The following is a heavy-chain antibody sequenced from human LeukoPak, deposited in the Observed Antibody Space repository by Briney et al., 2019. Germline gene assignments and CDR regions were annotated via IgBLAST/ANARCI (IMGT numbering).Heavy chain of an antibody. J-gene: IGHJ4*02. CDR2: ITSSSSYM. D-gene: IGHD2-2*02. CDR1: AFTFSNYN. Sequence: GGSLRLSCAASAFTFSNYNRNWVRQAPGKGLEWVSSITSSSSYMYYADSVKGRFTISRDNAKNSLYLQMNSLRAEDTAVYFCARGTFCSSASCYTPSYFDYWGQGTLVTVSS. CDR3: ARGTFCSSASCYTPSYFDY. V-gene: IGHV3-21*01.